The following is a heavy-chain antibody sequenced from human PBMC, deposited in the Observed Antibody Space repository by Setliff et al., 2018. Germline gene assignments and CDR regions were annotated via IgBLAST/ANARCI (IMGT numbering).Heavy chain of an antibody. V-gene: IGHV1-3*01. D-gene: IGHD5-12*01. Sequence: ASVKVSCKTSGFSFTSFGFSWVRQAPGQGLEWMGWINAGNGNTKYSQKFQGRVTITRDTSASTAYMELSSLRSEDTAVYYCARVVALWDYYMDVWGKGTTVTVSS. CDR1: GFSFTSFG. CDR3: ARVVALWDYYMDV. CDR2: INAGNGNT. J-gene: IGHJ6*03.